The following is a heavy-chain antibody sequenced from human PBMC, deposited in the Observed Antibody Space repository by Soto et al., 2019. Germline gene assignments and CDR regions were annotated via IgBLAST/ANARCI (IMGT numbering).Heavy chain of an antibody. CDR2: ISSSSSYI. CDR1: GFTFSSYS. Sequence: GGSLRLSCAASGFTFSSYSMNWVRQAPGKGLEWVSSISSSSSYIYYADSVKGRFTISRDNAKNSLYLQMNSLLAEDTAVYYCARDQMDSSDEAYFDYWGQGTLVTVSS. D-gene: IGHD6-13*01. J-gene: IGHJ4*02. CDR3: ARDQMDSSDEAYFDY. V-gene: IGHV3-21*01.